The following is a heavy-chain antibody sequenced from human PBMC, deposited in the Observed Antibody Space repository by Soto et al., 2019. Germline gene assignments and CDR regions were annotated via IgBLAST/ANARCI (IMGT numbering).Heavy chain of an antibody. J-gene: IGHJ4*02. CDR3: ARVPPNYRSGSYCYFDY. V-gene: IGHV1-18*01. CDR2: ISAYNGNT. CDR1: GYTFTSYG. Sequence: QVQLVQSGAEVKKPGASVKVSCKASGYTFTSYGISWVRQAPGQGLEWMGWISAYNGNTNYAQKLQGRVTMTTDTSTSTAYMELRSLRSDDTAVYYCARVPPNYRSGSYCYFDYWGQGTLVTVSS. D-gene: IGHD3-10*01.